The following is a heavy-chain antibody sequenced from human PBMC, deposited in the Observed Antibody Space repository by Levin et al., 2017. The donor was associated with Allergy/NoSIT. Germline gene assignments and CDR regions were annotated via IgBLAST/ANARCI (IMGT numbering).Heavy chain of an antibody. Sequence: RASVKVSCKASGYTFTSYYMHWVRQAPGQGLEWMGIINPSGGSTSYAQKFQGRVTMTRDTSTSTVYMELSSLRSEDTAVYYCARDEVHSSGWYRRGNWFDPWGQGTLVTVSS. CDR2: INPSGGST. V-gene: IGHV1-46*01. D-gene: IGHD6-19*01. CDR1: GYTFTSYY. CDR3: ARDEVHSSGWYRRGNWFDP. J-gene: IGHJ5*02.